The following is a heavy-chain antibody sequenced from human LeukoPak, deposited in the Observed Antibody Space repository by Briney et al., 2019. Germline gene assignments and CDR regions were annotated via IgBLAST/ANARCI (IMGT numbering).Heavy chain of an antibody. J-gene: IGHJ3*02. Sequence: GGSLRLSCAASGFTFSSYGMHWVRQAPGKGLEWVAVISYDGSNKYYADSVKGRFTISRDNSKNTLYLQMNSLRAEDTAVYYCAKDWYYYDSSGTDAFDIWGQGTMVTVSS. D-gene: IGHD3-22*01. CDR3: AKDWYYYDSSGTDAFDI. CDR2: ISYDGSNK. CDR1: GFTFSSYG. V-gene: IGHV3-30*18.